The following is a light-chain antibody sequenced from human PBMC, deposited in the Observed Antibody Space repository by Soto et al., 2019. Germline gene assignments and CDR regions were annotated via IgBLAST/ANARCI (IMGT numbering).Light chain of an antibody. J-gene: IGLJ2*01. Sequence: SYELTPPPSVSVSPGQTASVTCSGNKLGNKYVSWYQQQPGQSPVVVIHQDAKRPSGIPERFSGSNSGNTATLTISGTQALDEADYYCATFDSNAVVFGGGTKLTVL. CDR1: KLGNKY. V-gene: IGLV3-1*01. CDR2: QDA. CDR3: ATFDSNAVV.